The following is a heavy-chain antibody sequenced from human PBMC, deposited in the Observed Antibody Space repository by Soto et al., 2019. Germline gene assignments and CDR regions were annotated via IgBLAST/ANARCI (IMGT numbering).Heavy chain of an antibody. D-gene: IGHD3-3*01. J-gene: IGHJ4*02. CDR1: GFTFSSYA. V-gene: IGHV3-30-3*01. Sequence: HPGGSLRLSCAASGFTFSSYAMHWVRQAPGKGLEWVAVISYDGSNKYYADSVKGRFTISRDNSKNTLYLQMNSLRAEDTAVYYCARGEGYWPYDFWSEPLYYFDYWGQGTLVTVSS. CDR3: ARGEGYWPYDFWSEPLYYFDY. CDR2: ISYDGSNK.